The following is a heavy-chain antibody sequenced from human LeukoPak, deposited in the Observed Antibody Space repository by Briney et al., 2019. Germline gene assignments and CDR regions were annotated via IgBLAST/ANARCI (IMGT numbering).Heavy chain of an antibody. J-gene: IGHJ6*04. CDR2: NSGSSNTL. CDR3: GRAKGSTTINPPYEGGLWDV. Sequence: GGSLRLSCAASRFTFSDYYMSSLRRAPGTGLEWVAYNSGSSNTLNYAESVKGRFTISRDNAKISLYLQMNSLRAEDTAVFYCGRAKGSTTINPPYEGGLWDVWGKGTTVTVSS. D-gene: IGHD1-26*01. CDR1: RFTFSDYY. V-gene: IGHV3-11*04.